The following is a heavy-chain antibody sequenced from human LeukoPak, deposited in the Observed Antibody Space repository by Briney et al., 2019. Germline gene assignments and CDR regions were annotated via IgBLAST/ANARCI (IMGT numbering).Heavy chain of an antibody. CDR3: AKSWSSGSYSFGDY. CDR2: ISWNNGSI. J-gene: IGHJ4*02. Sequence: GGSLRLSCAASGFTFDDYAMHWVRQAPGKGLEWVSGISWNNGSIGYADSVKGRFTISRDNAKNSLYLQMNSLRAEDTALYYCAKSWSSGSYSFGDYWGQGTLVTVSS. CDR1: GFTFDDYA. V-gene: IGHV3-9*01. D-gene: IGHD1-26*01.